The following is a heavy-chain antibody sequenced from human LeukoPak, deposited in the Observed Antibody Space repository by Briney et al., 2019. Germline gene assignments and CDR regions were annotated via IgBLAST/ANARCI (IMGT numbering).Heavy chain of an antibody. CDR1: GFTFSGSG. Sequence: PGGSLRLSCAASGFTFSGSGMHWVRQAPGKGLEWVAFIRNDGTNKYYADSVKGRFTISRDNSKNTLYLQMNSLRAEDTAVYYCAKGTSYNWNDGWFDPWGNGILVTVSS. J-gene: IGHJ5*02. V-gene: IGHV3-30*02. D-gene: IGHD1-20*01. CDR3: AKGTSYNWNDGWFDP. CDR2: IRNDGTNK.